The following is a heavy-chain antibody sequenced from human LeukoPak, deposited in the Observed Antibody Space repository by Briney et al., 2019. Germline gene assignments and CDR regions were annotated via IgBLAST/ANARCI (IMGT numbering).Heavy chain of an antibody. CDR3: ARDRRSGYYNHFDY. J-gene: IGHJ4*02. CDR2: IYHSGST. V-gene: IGHV4-30-2*01. CDR1: GGSISSGSYY. Sequence: SETLSLTCTVSGGSISSGSYYWSWIRQPPGKGLEWIGYIYHSGSTYYNPSLKSRVTISVDRSKNQFSLKLSSVTAADTAVYYCARDRRSGYYNHFDYWGQGTLVTVSS. D-gene: IGHD3-22*01.